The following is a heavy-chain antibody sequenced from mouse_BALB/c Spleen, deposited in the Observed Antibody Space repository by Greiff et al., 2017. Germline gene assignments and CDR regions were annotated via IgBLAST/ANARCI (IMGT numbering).Heavy chain of an antibody. D-gene: IGHD1-1*01. J-gene: IGHJ2*01. CDR1: GFTFSDYY. V-gene: IGHV5-4*02. CDR3: ARGAVVAHYFDY. Sequence: EVKLVESGGGLVKPGGSLKLSCAASGFTFSDYYMYWVRQTPEKRLEWVATISDGGSYTYYPDSVKGRFTISRDNAKNNLYLQMSSLKSEDTAMYYYARGAVVAHYFDYWGQGTTLTVSS. CDR2: ISDGGSYT.